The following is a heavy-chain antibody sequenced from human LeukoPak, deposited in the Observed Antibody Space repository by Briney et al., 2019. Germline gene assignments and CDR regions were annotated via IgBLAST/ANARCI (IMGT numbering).Heavy chain of an antibody. D-gene: IGHD1-14*01. CDR3: ARLPKYGTGPLY. Sequence: PGGSLRLSCAASGFTFSSYCMSWVRQAPGKGLEWVANIKQDGSEKYYVDSVKGRFTISRDNAKNSLYLQMNSLRAEDTAVYYCARLPKYGTGPLYWGQGTLVTVSS. CDR1: GFTFSSYC. J-gene: IGHJ4*02. CDR2: IKQDGSEK. V-gene: IGHV3-7*04.